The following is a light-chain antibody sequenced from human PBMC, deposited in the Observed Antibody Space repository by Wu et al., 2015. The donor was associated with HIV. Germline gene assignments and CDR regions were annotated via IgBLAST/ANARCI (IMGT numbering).Light chain of an antibody. J-gene: IGKJ4*01. CDR1: QSVRNNY. Sequence: ENVLTQSPGTLSLSPGERAILSCKASQSVRNNYFAWFQQRPGQAPRLLIYGASNRATGTPDRFSGSGSGTDFTLTITRLEPEDSAVYYCQQYGSPPLTFGGGTKVDIK. CDR3: QQYGSPPLT. V-gene: IGKV3-20*01. CDR2: GAS.